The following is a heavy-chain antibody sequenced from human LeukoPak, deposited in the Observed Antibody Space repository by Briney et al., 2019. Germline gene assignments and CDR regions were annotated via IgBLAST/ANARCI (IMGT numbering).Heavy chain of an antibody. CDR1: GGSISSSSYY. CDR2: IYYSGST. J-gene: IGHJ3*02. CDR3: VRARDSSGFNDAFDI. V-gene: IGHV4-39*01. Sequence: PSETLSLTCTVSGGSISSSSYYWGWIRQPPGKGLEWIGSIYYSGSTYYNPSLKSRVTISVDTSKNQFSLKLSSVTAADAAVYYCVRARDSSGFNDAFDIWGQGTMVTVSS. D-gene: IGHD3-22*01.